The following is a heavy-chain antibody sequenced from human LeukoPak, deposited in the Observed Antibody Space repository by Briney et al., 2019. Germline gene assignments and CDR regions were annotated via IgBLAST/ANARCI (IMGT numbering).Heavy chain of an antibody. V-gene: IGHV4-34*01. J-gene: IGHJ5*02. Sequence: SETLSLTCAVYGGSFSGYYWSWIRQPPGKGLEWIGEINHSGSTNYNPSLKSRVTISVDTSKNQFSLKLSSVTAADTAVYYCARWYYDFWSGHENNWFDPWGQGTLVTVSS. D-gene: IGHD3-3*01. CDR1: GGSFSGYY. CDR3: ARWYYDFWSGHENNWFDP. CDR2: INHSGST.